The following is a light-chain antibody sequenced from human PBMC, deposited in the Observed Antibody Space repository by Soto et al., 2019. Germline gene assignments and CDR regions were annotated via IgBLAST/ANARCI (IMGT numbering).Light chain of an antibody. J-gene: IGLJ2*01. CDR1: SSNIGAGYD. CDR3: GSYTGNNAWL. CDR2: GNS. V-gene: IGLV1-40*01. Sequence: QSVLTQPPSVSGAPGQRVTISCTGSSSNIGAGYDVHWYQQLPGTAPKLLIYGNSNRPSGVPDRFSGSKSGTTASLTISGLQTDDEADYYCGSYTGNNAWLFGGGTKLTVL.